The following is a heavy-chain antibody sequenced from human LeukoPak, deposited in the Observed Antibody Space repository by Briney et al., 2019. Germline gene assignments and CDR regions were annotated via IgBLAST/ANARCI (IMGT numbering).Heavy chain of an antibody. Sequence: PGGSLRLSCAASGFTFSSYGMHWVRQAPGKGLEWVAVISYDGSNKYYADSVKGRFTISRDNSKNTLYLQMNSLRAEDTAVYYCAKDIHGSGIYYMDVWGKGTTVTISS. D-gene: IGHD3-10*01. CDR1: GFTFSSYG. V-gene: IGHV3-30*18. CDR3: AKDIHGSGIYYMDV. CDR2: ISYDGSNK. J-gene: IGHJ6*03.